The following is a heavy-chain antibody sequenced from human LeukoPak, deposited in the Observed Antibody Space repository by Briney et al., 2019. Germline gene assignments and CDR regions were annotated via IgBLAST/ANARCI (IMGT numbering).Heavy chain of an antibody. CDR1: GGTFSSYA. Sequence: SVKVSCKASGGTFSSYAISWVRQAPGQGLEWMGRVIPIFGTASYAQKFQGRVTITTDESTSTAYMELSSLRSEDTAVYYCASDNVDTAMFSAAFNIWGQGTMVSVSS. D-gene: IGHD5-18*01. CDR2: VIPIFGTA. J-gene: IGHJ3*02. V-gene: IGHV1-69*05. CDR3: ASDNVDTAMFSAAFNI.